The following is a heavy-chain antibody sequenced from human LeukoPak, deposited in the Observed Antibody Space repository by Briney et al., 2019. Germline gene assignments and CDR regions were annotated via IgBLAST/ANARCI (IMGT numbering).Heavy chain of an antibody. CDR2: LISDGSSA. CDR1: GFTFSSYW. Sequence: GGSLRLSCAASGFTFSSYWMYWVRQAPGKGLVWVSRLISDGSSASYADSVKGRFTISRDNTKNILYLQMNSLRAEDTAVYYCVRDSRYCPDVWGQGTTVTVSS. D-gene: IGHD2-8*02. CDR3: VRDSRYCPDV. V-gene: IGHV3-74*01. J-gene: IGHJ6*02.